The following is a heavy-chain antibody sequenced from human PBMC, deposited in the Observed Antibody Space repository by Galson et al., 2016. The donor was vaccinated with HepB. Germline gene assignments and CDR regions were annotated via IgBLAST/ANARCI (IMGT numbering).Heavy chain of an antibody. CDR2: IIVYDGNT. V-gene: IGHV1-18*01. CDR3: ARDYGGTWYDY. J-gene: IGHJ4*02. Sequence: QSGAEVKKPGASVKVSCKTSGFTFTGYGISWVRQAPGQGLEWLGWIIVYDGNTNYAQNFQGRLTMTTDTSMSTAYLELRRLRYDDTAIYYCARDYGGTWYDYWGQGTQVTVSS. D-gene: IGHD6-13*01. CDR1: GFTFTGYG.